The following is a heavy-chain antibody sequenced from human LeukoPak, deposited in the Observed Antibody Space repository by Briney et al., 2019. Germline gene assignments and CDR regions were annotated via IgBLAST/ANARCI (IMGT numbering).Heavy chain of an antibody. CDR1: GFTFSGSA. Sequence: QAGGSLRLSCAASGFTFSGSAMHWVRQASGKGLEWVGRIRSKANSYATAYAASVKGRFTISRDDSKNTVYLQMNSMKTEDTAVYYCTSRYFDWFRYMDVWGKGTTVTVSS. D-gene: IGHD3-9*01. CDR2: IRSKANSYAT. CDR3: TSRYFDWFRYMDV. J-gene: IGHJ6*03. V-gene: IGHV3-73*01.